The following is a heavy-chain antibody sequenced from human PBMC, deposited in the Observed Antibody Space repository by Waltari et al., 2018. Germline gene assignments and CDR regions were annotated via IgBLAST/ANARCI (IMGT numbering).Heavy chain of an antibody. D-gene: IGHD3-10*01. J-gene: IGHJ3*02. Sequence: EVQLVESGGGLVQPGGSLRLSCAASGFTVSRTYMRRVRQAPGKGREWVSVIYSGGSTYYADSVKGRFTISRDNSKNTLYLQMNSLRAEDTAVYYCARDRGSDAFDIWGQGTMVTVSS. CDR2: IYSGGST. V-gene: IGHV3-66*02. CDR3: ARDRGSDAFDI. CDR1: GFTVSRTY.